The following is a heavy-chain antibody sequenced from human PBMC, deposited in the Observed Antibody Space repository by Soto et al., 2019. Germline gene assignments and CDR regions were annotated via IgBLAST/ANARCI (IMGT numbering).Heavy chain of an antibody. CDR1: GFTLNNYP. Sequence: VQLLESGGGLIHPGESLRLSCVASGFTLNNYPVSWVRQAPGKGLEWVSAGSSGSNTYYADSVKGRFTISRDNSKNTVYLQMNSLRVEDTAMYFCARHGERSFDQWGQGTLVTVSS. CDR2: GSSGSNT. D-gene: IGHD3-10*01. J-gene: IGHJ4*02. CDR3: ARHGERSFDQ. V-gene: IGHV3-23*01.